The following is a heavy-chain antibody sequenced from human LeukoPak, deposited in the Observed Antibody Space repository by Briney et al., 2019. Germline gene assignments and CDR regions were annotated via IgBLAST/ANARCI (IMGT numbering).Heavy chain of an antibody. J-gene: IGHJ4*02. D-gene: IGHD2-21*02. CDR3: ARETPDCGGDCFDY. CDR2: ISDSGRNSI. CDR1: GFTLSSHE. Sequence: AGGSLRLSCAASGFTLSSHEINWVRQAPGKGLEWVSYISDSGRNSIYYADSVKGRFNLSSDNAKNSLYLQMNSLRAEDTAIYYCARETPDCGGDCFDYWGQGTLVTVSS. V-gene: IGHV3-48*03.